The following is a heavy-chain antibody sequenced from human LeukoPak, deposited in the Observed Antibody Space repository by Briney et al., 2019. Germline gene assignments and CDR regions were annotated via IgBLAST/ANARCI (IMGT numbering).Heavy chain of an antibody. CDR3: AKDLGATSAEYFQH. V-gene: IGHV1-69*13. D-gene: IGHD1-26*01. J-gene: IGHJ1*01. CDR2: IIPIFGTA. Sequence: ASVKVSCKASGGTFSSYAISWVRQAPGQGLEWMGGIIPIFGTANYAQKFQGRVTITADESTSTAYMELSSLRSEDTAVYYCAKDLGATSAEYFQHWGQGTLVTVSS. CDR1: GGTFSSYA.